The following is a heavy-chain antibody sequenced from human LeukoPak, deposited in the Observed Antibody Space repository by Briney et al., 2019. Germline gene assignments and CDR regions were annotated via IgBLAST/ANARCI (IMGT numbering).Heavy chain of an antibody. D-gene: IGHD2-2*01. CDR3: ASVSLGYCSSTSCRSGGY. CDR1: GGSFSGYY. J-gene: IGHJ4*02. CDR2: INHSGST. V-gene: IGHV4-34*01. Sequence: PSETLSLTCAVYGGSFSGYYWSWIRQPTGKGLEWIGEINHSGSTNYNPSLKSRVTISVDTSKNQFSLKLSSVTAADTAVYYCASVSLGYCSSTSCRSGGYWGQGTLVTVSS.